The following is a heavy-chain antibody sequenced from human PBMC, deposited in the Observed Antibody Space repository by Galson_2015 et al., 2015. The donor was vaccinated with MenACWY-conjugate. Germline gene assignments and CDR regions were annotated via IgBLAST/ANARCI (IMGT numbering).Heavy chain of an antibody. V-gene: IGHV5-51*01. J-gene: IGHJ5*02. CDR3: ARRRSSTSGGHWFDP. Sequence: SGAEVKKPGESLTISCKGSGYDFTTYWIVWVRQMPGKGLEWMGIIYPRDSETTYSPTFQCQVTISADKSISAAYLQWSSLKPSDTAIYYCARRRSSTSGGHWFDPWGQGTLVTVSS. CDR2: IYPRDSET. D-gene: IGHD2-2*01. CDR1: GYDFTTYW.